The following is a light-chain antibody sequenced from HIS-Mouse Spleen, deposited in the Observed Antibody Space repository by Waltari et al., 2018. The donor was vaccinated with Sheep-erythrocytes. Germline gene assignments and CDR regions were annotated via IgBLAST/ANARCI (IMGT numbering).Light chain of an antibody. V-gene: IGLV2-14*03. Sequence: QSALTQPASVSGSPGQSITISCTGTSSDVGGYNYVPWYQHHPGKAPKLMIYDVSIRPSGVSNRVSGSKSGNTASLTIAGLQAEDEADYYCSSYTSSSTLVVFGGGTKLTVL. J-gene: IGLJ2*01. CDR2: DVS. CDR3: SSYTSSSTLVV. CDR1: SSDVGGYNY.